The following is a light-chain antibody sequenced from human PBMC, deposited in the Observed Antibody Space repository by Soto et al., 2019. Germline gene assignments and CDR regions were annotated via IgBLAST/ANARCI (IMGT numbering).Light chain of an antibody. CDR2: DAS. CDR1: QSVSSD. Sequence: EIVMTQSPATLSVSPGERATLSCRASQSVSSDLAWYQQKPGQAPRLLIYDASTRATGIPARFSGSGSGTEFTVTISSLQSEDFAVYYCQQYNNWPLTFGGGTKVEIK. CDR3: QQYNNWPLT. V-gene: IGKV3-15*01. J-gene: IGKJ4*01.